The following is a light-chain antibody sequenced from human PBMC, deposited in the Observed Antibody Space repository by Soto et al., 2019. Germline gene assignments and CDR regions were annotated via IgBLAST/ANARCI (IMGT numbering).Light chain of an antibody. V-gene: IGKV3D-20*02. Sequence: EIVLTQSPGTLSLSPGERATLSCRASQSVSRSYLGWYQQKPGQAPRLLIYGASSRATGIPDRFSGSGSGTDFTLTISSLEPEDFAVYYCQQRREWPRTFGQGTKLEIK. CDR2: GAS. J-gene: IGKJ2*02. CDR3: QQRREWPRT. CDR1: QSVSRSY.